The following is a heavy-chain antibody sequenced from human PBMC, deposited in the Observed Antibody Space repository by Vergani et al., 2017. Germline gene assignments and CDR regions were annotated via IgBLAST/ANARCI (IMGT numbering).Heavy chain of an antibody. J-gene: IGHJ3*02. CDR3: ARSGRYGAFDI. V-gene: IGHV1-3*02. CDR2: SNAGNGNT. D-gene: IGHD6-19*01. Sequence: QVQLVQSGAEVKKPGASVKVFCKASGYTFTSYAMHWVRQAPGQRLEWMGWSNAGNGNTKYSQEFQGRVTITRDTSASTAYMELSSLRSEDMAVYYYARSGRYGAFDIWGQGTMVTVSS. CDR1: GYTFTSYA.